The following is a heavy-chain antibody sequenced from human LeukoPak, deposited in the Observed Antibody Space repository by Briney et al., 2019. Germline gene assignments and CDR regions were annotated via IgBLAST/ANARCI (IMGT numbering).Heavy chain of an antibody. Sequence: SVKVSCKASGGTFSSYAISWVRQAPGQGLEWMGGIIPIFGTANYAQKFQGRVTITADESTSTAYMELSSLRSEDTAVYYCARGIPYDFWSGYSIDYWGQGTLVTVSS. D-gene: IGHD3-3*01. V-gene: IGHV1-69*13. CDR1: GGTFSSYA. CDR2: IIPIFGTA. CDR3: ARGIPYDFWSGYSIDY. J-gene: IGHJ4*02.